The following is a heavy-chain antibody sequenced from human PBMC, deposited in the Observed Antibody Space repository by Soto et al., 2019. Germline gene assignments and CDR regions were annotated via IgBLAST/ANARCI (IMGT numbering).Heavy chain of an antibody. J-gene: IGHJ6*02. CDR3: ARARITMVREVIKYNMDV. CDR2: IYNSGST. V-gene: IGHV4-59*01. Sequence: QVQLQESGPGLVKPSETLPLTCTVSGGSISSYYWSWIRRPPGKGLEWIGYIYNSGSTHSNPSLQSRVTISVDTSKNQFSLKLSSVTAADTGIYYCARARITMVREVIKYNMDVWDQGTTVIVSS. CDR1: GGSISSYY. D-gene: IGHD3-10*01.